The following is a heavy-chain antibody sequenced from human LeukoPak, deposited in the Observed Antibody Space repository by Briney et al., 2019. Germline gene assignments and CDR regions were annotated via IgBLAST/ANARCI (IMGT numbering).Heavy chain of an antibody. V-gene: IGHV3-23*01. CDR3: AKDPADSGSYYPLVDY. CDR1: GFTFSSYA. D-gene: IGHD1-26*01. J-gene: IGHJ4*02. Sequence: PGGSLRLSCAAFGFTFSSYAMSWVRQAPGKGLEWVSAISGSGGSTYYADSVKGRFTISRDNSKNTLYLQMNSLRAEDTAVYYCAKDPADSGSYYPLVDYWGQGTLVTVSS. CDR2: ISGSGGST.